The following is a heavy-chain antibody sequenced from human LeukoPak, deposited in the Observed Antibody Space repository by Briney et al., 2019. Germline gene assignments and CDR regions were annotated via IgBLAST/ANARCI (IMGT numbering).Heavy chain of an antibody. CDR2: IYASGST. D-gene: IGHD3-22*01. J-gene: IGHJ3*02. V-gene: IGHV4-61*02. Sequence: SETLSLTCTVSGGSISNLNYCWSWIRQPAGKGLEWIGRIYASGSTNCNPSLKSRVTISVDTSKNQFSLKLSSVTAADTAVYYCARPSTYYYDSSGHGAFDIWGQGTMVTVSS. CDR3: ARPSTYYYDSSGHGAFDI. CDR1: GGSISNLNYC.